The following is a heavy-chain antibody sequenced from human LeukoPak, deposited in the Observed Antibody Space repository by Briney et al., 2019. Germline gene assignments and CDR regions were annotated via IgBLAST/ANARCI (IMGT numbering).Heavy chain of an antibody. V-gene: IGHV4-4*07. D-gene: IGHD3-22*01. J-gene: IGHJ4*02. CDR1: GDSISSYY. CDR3: ARADPWGYYDSSGYYYAY. CDR2: IYTSGST. Sequence: SETLSLTCTVSGDSISSYYWSWIRQPAGKGLEWIGRIYTSGSTNYNPSLKSRVTISVDTSKNQFSLKLSSVTAADTAVYYCARADPWGYYDSSGYYYAYWGQGTLVTVSS.